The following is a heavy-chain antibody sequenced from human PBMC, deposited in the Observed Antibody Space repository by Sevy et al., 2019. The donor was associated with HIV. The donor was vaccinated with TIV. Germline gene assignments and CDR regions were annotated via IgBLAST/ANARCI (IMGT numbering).Heavy chain of an antibody. Sequence: GGSLRLSCAASGFTVSSNYMSWVRQAPGKGLEWVSVIYSGGSTYYDDSVKGRFTISRDNSKNTLYLQMNSLRAEDTAVYYCARLWFRDNNGFDPWGQGTLVTVSS. CDR1: GFTVSSNY. V-gene: IGHV3-53*01. CDR3: ARLWFRDNNGFDP. CDR2: IYSGGST. J-gene: IGHJ5*02. D-gene: IGHD3-10*01.